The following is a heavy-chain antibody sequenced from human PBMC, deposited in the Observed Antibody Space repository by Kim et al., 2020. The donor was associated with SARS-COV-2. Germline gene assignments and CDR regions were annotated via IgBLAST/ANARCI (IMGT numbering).Heavy chain of an antibody. Sequence: ADSVKGRFTISGDNSKNTLYLQMNSLRAEDTAVYYWARSIAGSYYYGMDVWGQGTTVTVSS. D-gene: IGHD6-6*01. CDR3: ARSIAGSYYYGMDV. V-gene: IGHV3-30*01. J-gene: IGHJ6*02.